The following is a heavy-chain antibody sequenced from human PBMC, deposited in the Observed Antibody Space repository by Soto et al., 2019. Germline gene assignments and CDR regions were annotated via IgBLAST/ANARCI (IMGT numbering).Heavy chain of an antibody. Sequence: QVQLVESGGGVVQPGRSLRLSCAASGFTFSGYGMHWVRQAPGKGLEWVAVIWYDGSNKYYADSVKGRFTISRDNSKNTLYLQMNSLRAEDTAVYYCASSWYPNDAFDIWGQGTMVTVSS. CDR2: IWYDGSNK. V-gene: IGHV3-33*01. D-gene: IGHD6-13*01. CDR3: ASSWYPNDAFDI. J-gene: IGHJ3*02. CDR1: GFTFSGYG.